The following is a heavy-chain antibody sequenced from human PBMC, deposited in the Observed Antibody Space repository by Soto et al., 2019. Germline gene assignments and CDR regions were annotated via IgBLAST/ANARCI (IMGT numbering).Heavy chain of an antibody. J-gene: IGHJ4*02. CDR2: ISGSGGST. V-gene: IGHV3-23*01. D-gene: IGHD1-7*01. CDR1: GFTFSSYA. Sequence: GGSLRLSCAASGFTFSSYAMSWVRQAPGKGLEWVSAISGSGGSTYYADSVKGRLTISRDNSKNTLYLQMNSLRAEDTAVYYCAKRWYNWNYALDYWGQGTLVTVSS. CDR3: AKRWYNWNYALDY.